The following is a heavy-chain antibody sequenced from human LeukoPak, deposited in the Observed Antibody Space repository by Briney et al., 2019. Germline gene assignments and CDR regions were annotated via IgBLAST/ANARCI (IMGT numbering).Heavy chain of an antibody. J-gene: IGHJ3*02. CDR3: AGPGIAAAAFDI. D-gene: IGHD6-13*01. CDR1: GVTFTSYT. Sequence: SVKVSCKASGVTFTSYTFSWVRQAPGQGLEWMGGIIPIFGTANYAQKFQGRVTITTDESTSTAYMELSSLRSEDTAVYYCAGPGIAAAAFDIWGQGTMVTVSS. V-gene: IGHV1-69*05. CDR2: IIPIFGTA.